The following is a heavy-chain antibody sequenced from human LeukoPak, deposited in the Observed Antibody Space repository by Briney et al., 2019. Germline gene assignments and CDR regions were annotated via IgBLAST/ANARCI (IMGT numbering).Heavy chain of an antibody. J-gene: IGHJ5*02. CDR2: ISGSGGST. CDR3: AKEGEAVAGTWNWFDP. Sequence: GGSLRLSRAASGFTFSSYAMSWVRQAPGKGLEWVSAISGSGGSTYYADSVKGRFTISRDNSKNTLYLQMNSLRAEDTAVYYCAKEGEAVAGTWNWFDPWGQGTLVTVSS. D-gene: IGHD6-19*01. CDR1: GFTFSSYA. V-gene: IGHV3-23*01.